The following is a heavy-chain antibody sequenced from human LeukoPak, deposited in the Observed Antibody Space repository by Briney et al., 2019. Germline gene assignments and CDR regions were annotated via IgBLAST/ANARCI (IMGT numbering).Heavy chain of an antibody. J-gene: IGHJ4*02. V-gene: IGHV1-2*02. CDR1: GYTFTGYY. Sequence: ASVKVSCKASGYTFTGYYMHWVRQAPGQGREWMGWINPNSGGTNYAQKFQGRVTMTRDTSISTAYMELSGLRSDDTAVYYCATLWFGELLSIDYWGQGTLVTVSS. D-gene: IGHD3-10*01. CDR2: INPNSGGT. CDR3: ATLWFGELLSIDY.